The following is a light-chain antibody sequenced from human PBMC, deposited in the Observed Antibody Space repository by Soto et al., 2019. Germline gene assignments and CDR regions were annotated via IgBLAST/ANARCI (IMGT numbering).Light chain of an antibody. CDR2: DAS. CDR3: QQYRVYLT. J-gene: IGKJ1*01. Sequence: DIQMTQSPSSLSASVGDRVTIICRASQSVSTRLAWYQQKPGKAPKVLIYDASSWAGGVPSRFTGGGAGTELTLSINRLQPDDFATYYCQQYRVYLTFGQGTKEELK. V-gene: IGKV1-5*02. CDR1: QSVSTR.